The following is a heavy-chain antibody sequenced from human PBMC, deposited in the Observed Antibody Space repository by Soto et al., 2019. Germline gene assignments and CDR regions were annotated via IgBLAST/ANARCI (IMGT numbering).Heavy chain of an antibody. J-gene: IGHJ6*02. Sequence: ASVKVSCKASGYTFTSSYMHWVRQPPGQGLEWMGIINPSGGSTSYAQKFQGRVTMTRDTSTSTVYMELSSLRSEDTAVYYCARGGIVVVPAAESYGMDVWGQGTTVTVSS. CDR2: INPSGGST. CDR3: ARGGIVVVPAAESYGMDV. CDR1: GYTFTSSY. D-gene: IGHD2-2*01. V-gene: IGHV1-46*01.